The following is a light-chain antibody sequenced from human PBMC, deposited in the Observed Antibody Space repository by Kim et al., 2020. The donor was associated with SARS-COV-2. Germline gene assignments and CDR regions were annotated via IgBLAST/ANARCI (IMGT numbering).Light chain of an antibody. Sequence: SASVGDRVTSTCRASQGISNYLAWYQQKPGKVPKLLIYSASTSQSGVPSRFSGSGSGTDFTLTISSLQPEDVATYYCQKYNSAPNTFGQGTKLEI. V-gene: IGKV1-27*01. CDR3: QKYNSAPNT. CDR1: QGISNY. J-gene: IGKJ2*01. CDR2: SAS.